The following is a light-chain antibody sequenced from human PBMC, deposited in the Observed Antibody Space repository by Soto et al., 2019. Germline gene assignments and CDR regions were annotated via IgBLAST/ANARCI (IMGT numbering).Light chain of an antibody. CDR3: HCQDYGGSSVYT. CDR1: RSFSNGY. CDR2: GTF. Sequence: EIVLTQSPGTLSLSPGERATLSCRASRSFSNGYLAWYQQNPGQRPRLLIYGTFNRAGGLPDRFSGSGSGTDFTLTISRLEPEDFAVYYCHCQDYGGSSVYTFGQGTKLEIK. V-gene: IGKV3-20*01. J-gene: IGKJ2*01.